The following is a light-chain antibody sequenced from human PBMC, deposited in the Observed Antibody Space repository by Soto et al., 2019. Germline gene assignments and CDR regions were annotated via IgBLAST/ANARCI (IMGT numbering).Light chain of an antibody. V-gene: IGLV2-8*01. CDR3: SSYAGSNNFCV. Sequence: QSVLTQPPSASGSPGQSVTVSCTGTSSDVGGYNYVSWYQQHPGKAPKLIIYGVSERPSGVPDRFSGSKSGDTASLTVSGLQAEDEADYYCSSYAGSNNFCVFGTGTKVTVL. CDR2: GVS. J-gene: IGLJ1*01. CDR1: SSDVGGYNY.